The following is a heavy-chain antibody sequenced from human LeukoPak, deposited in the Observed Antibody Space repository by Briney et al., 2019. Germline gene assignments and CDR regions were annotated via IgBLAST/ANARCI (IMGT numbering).Heavy chain of an antibody. Sequence: SQTLSLTCTVSGGSISSGGYYWSWIRQHPGKGLEWIGYIYYSGSTYYHPSLKSRVTISVDTSQNQFSLKLSSVTAADTAVYYCARDNWRGYDSSGDNWFDPWGQGTLVTVSS. V-gene: IGHV4-31*03. J-gene: IGHJ5*02. D-gene: IGHD5-12*01. CDR1: GGSISSGGYY. CDR2: IYYSGST. CDR3: ARDNWRGYDSSGDNWFDP.